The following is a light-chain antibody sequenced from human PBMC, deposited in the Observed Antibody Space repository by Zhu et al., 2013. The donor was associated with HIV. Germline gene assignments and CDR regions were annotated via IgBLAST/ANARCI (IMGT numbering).Light chain of an antibody. CDR3: QQYNVWPPT. V-gene: IGKV3-15*01. Sequence: TQSPVTLSVSPGEGVTLSCRASQSISDKLAWYQQKPGQAPRLLIHGASTRATGVPAGFSARGSGTAFTLTISSLRSEDFAVYYCQQYNVWPPTFGPGTKVAIK. CDR1: QSISDK. CDR2: GAS. J-gene: IGKJ3*01.